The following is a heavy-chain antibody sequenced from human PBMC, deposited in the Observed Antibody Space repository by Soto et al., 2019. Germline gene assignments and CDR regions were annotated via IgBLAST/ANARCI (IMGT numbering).Heavy chain of an antibody. J-gene: IGHJ3*02. Sequence: SETLSLTCAVYGGSFSGYYWSWIRQPPGKGLEWIGEINYSGSTNYNPSLKSRVTISVDTSKNQFSLKLSSVTAADTAVYYCARHGEWFGEPPYDAFDIWGQGTMVTVSS. CDR3: ARHGEWFGEPPYDAFDI. V-gene: IGHV4-34*01. D-gene: IGHD3-10*01. CDR1: GGSFSGYY. CDR2: INYSGST.